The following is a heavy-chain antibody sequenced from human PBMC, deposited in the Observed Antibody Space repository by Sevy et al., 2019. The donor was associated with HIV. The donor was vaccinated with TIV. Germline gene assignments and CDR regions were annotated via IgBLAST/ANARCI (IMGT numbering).Heavy chain of an antibody. J-gene: IGHJ6*02. CDR1: AGSFSGYY. CDR3: ARVPRYCSSTSCYTAGTGGYYYYGMDV. V-gene: IGHV4-34*01. Sequence: SETLSLTCAVYAGSFSGYYWSWIRQPPGKGLEWIGEINHSGSTNYNPSLKSRVTISVDTSKNQFSLKLSSVTAADTAVYYCARVPRYCSSTSCYTAGTGGYYYYGMDVWGQGTTVTVSS. D-gene: IGHD2-2*02. CDR2: INHSGST.